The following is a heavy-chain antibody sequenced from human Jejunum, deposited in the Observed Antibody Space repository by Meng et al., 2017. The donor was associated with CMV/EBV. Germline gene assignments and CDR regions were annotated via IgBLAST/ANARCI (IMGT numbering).Heavy chain of an antibody. CDR2: INPKTGDT. V-gene: IGHV1-2*02. Sequence: EYTFTDYYVPWVRQAPGQGLEWMGWINPKTGDTNYAQKFQGRVIMTRDMSINTVHMELTRLRSDDTAVYYCAKDGGSYLDYYFDYWGQGTLVTVSS. CDR1: EYTFTDYY. CDR3: AKDGGSYLDYYFDY. D-gene: IGHD1-26*01. J-gene: IGHJ4*02.